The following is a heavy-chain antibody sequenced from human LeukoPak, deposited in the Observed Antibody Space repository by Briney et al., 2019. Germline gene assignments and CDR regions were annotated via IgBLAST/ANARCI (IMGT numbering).Heavy chain of an antibody. CDR1: GYTFTGYY. J-gene: IGHJ4*02. CDR3: ARDLRYCRSSSCYGDYYFDY. CDR2: INPNSGGT. V-gene: IGHV1-2*02. D-gene: IGHD2-2*01. Sequence: GASVKVSCKASGYTFTGYYMHWVRQAPGQGLEWMGWINPNSGGTNYAQKFQGRVTMTRDTSISTAYMELSRLRSDDTAVYYCARDLRYCRSSSCYGDYYFDYWGQGTLVTVSS.